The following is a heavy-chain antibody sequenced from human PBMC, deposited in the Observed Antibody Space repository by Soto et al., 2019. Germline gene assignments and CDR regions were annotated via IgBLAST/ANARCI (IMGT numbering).Heavy chain of an antibody. CDR2: INPNSGGT. D-gene: IGHD5-12*01. V-gene: IGHV1-2*04. CDR3: ARESGGATATLDYYYFYMDV. Sequence: QVQLVQSGAEVKEPGASVTVSCRASGDRFTDYYMHWVRQAPGQGLEWMGWINPNSGGTKYAQKFQGWVTMTRDTSIRTVYMQLRRLGFDDTAIYYCARESGGATATLDYYYFYMDVWGTGTTVTVSS. CDR1: GDRFTDYY. J-gene: IGHJ6*03.